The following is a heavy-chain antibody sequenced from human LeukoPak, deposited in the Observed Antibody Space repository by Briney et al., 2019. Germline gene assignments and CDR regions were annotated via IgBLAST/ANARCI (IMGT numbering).Heavy chain of an antibody. J-gene: IGHJ6*02. CDR3: ARDGRDYDILTGYNYYYYGMDV. Sequence: PSETLSLTCTVSGGSISRGGYYWSWIRQHPGKGLEWIGYIYYSGSTYYNPSLKSRVTISVDTSKNQFSLKLSSVTAADTAVYYCARDGRDYDILTGYNYYYYGMDVWGQGTTVTVTS. D-gene: IGHD3-9*01. V-gene: IGHV4-31*03. CDR1: GGSISRGGYY. CDR2: IYYSGST.